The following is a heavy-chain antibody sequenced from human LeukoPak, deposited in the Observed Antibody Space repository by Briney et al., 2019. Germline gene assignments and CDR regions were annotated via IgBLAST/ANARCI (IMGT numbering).Heavy chain of an antibody. CDR1: GFTFDDYA. Sequence: GGSLRLSCAASGFTFDDYAMRWVRQAPGKGLEWVSGISWNSGSIGYADSVKGRFTISRDNPKNLLFLQINSLRVEDTAVYYCARETPRRGETRDGYRWGQGTVVTVSS. CDR2: ISWNSGSI. J-gene: IGHJ4*02. D-gene: IGHD5-24*01. V-gene: IGHV3-9*01. CDR3: ARETPRRGETRDGYR.